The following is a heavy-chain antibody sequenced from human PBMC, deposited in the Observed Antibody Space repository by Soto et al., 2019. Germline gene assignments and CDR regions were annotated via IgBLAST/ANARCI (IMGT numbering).Heavy chain of an antibody. D-gene: IGHD3-10*01. V-gene: IGHV4-38-2*02. J-gene: IGHJ5*02. CDR3: ARDGDQRAVRGESWFDP. CDR1: GYSISSGYY. Sequence: SETLSLTCTVSGYSISSGYYWDWIRQPPGKGLEWIGSIYHSGSTYYNPSLKSRVTISVDTSKNQFSLKLSSVTAADTAVYYCARDGDQRAVRGESWFDPWGQGTLVTVSS. CDR2: IYHSGST.